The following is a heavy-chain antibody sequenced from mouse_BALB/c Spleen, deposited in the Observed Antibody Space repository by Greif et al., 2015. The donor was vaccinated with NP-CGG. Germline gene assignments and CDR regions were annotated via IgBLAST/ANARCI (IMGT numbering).Heavy chain of an antibody. J-gene: IGHJ3*01. V-gene: IGHV5-4*02. Sequence: EVQRVESGGGLVKPGGSLKLSCAASGFTLSDYYMYWVRQTPEKRLEWVATISDGGSYTYYPASVTGRFTITRDNAKNNRYLQMSILKSEDAAMYFCARDAYYRYDWFAYWGQGTLVTVSA. D-gene: IGHD2-14*01. CDR3: ARDAYYRYDWFAY. CDR1: GFTLSDYY. CDR2: ISDGGSYT.